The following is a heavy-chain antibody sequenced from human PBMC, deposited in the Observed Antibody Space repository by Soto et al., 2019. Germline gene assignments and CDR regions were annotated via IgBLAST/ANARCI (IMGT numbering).Heavy chain of an antibody. CDR2: IIPIFGTA. CDR3: ASDDLGYCSGGSCYSPEG. J-gene: IGHJ4*02. CDR1: GGTFSSYA. D-gene: IGHD2-15*01. V-gene: IGHV1-69*01. Sequence: QVQLVQSGAEVKKPGSSVKVSCKASGGTFSSYAISWVRQAPGQGLEWMGGIIPIFGTANYAQKFQGRVKITADESTSTAYMELSSLRSEDTAVYYCASDDLGYCSGGSCYSPEGWGQGTLVTVSS.